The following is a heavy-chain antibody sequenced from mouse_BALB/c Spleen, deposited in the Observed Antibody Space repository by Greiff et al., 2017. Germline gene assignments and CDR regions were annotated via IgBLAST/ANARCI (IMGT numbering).Heavy chain of an antibody. D-gene: IGHD2-1*01. V-gene: IGHV1-69*02. CDR3: HYGNYGYFDY. Sequence: QVQLQQPGAELVRPGASVKLSCKASGYTFTSYWINWVKQRPGQGLEWIGNIYPSDSYTNYNQKFKDKATLTVDKSSSTAYMQLSSPTSEDSAVYYCHYGNYGYFDYWGQGTTLTVSA. J-gene: IGHJ2*01. CDR2: IYPSDSYT. CDR1: GYTFTSYW.